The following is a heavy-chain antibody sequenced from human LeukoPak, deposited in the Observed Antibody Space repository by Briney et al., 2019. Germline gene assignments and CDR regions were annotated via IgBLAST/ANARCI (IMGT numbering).Heavy chain of an antibody. V-gene: IGHV4-4*02. J-gene: IGHJ6*03. D-gene: IGHD6-19*01. CDR3: ARSDYSSGWYEGDYYYMDV. CDR1: GGSISSSNW. CDR2: ISPSGST. Sequence: PSGTLSLTCAVSGGSISSSNWWSWVRPSPGKGLEWIGEISPSGSTNYNPSLKSQVTISVDKSKNQFSLKLTSVTAADTAVYYCARSDYSSGWYEGDYYYMDVWGKGTTVTVSS.